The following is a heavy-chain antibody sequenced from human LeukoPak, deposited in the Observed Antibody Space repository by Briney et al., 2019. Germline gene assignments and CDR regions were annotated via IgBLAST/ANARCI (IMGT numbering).Heavy chain of an antibody. CDR1: GYTFTVYF. CDR3: AREEGDYGDYVTLY. Sequence: ASVKVSCKTSGYTFTVYFMHWVRQAPGQGLEWMGWINPNSGGTNYAQKFQGRVTMTRDTSISTAYMELSRLRSDDTAVYYCAREEGDYGDYVTLYWGQGTLVTVSS. D-gene: IGHD4-17*01. J-gene: IGHJ4*02. CDR2: INPNSGGT. V-gene: IGHV1-2*02.